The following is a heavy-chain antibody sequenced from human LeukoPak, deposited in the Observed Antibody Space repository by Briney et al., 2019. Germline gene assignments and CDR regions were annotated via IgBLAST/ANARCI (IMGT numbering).Heavy chain of an antibody. D-gene: IGHD3/OR15-3a*01. CDR1: GFTFSSYW. CDR2: INSDGSST. V-gene: IGHV3-74*03. CDR3: VRDQDGLGVDY. J-gene: IGHJ4*02. Sequence: PGGSLRLSCAASGFTFSSYWMHWVRQAPGEGLVWVSRINSDGSSTKHADSVKGRFTISRDNAKNTLYLQMNSLRAEDTAVYYCVRDQDGLGVDYWGQGTLVTVSS.